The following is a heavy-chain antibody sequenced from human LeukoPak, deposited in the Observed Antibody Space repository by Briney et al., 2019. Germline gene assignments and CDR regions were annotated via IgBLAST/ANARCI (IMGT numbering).Heavy chain of an antibody. Sequence: GASVKVSCKASGYTFTSYGISWVRQAPGQGLERMGWISAYNGNTNYAQKLQGRVTMTTDTSTSTAYMELRSLRSDDTAVYYCARGIAVAGGYYYYYMDVWGKGTTVTVSS. J-gene: IGHJ6*03. CDR3: ARGIAVAGGYYYYYMDV. D-gene: IGHD6-19*01. V-gene: IGHV1-18*01. CDR2: ISAYNGNT. CDR1: GYTFTSYG.